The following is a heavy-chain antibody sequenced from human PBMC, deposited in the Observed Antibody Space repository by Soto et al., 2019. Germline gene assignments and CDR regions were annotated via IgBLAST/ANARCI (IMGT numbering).Heavy chain of an antibody. V-gene: IGHV4-39*01. CDR3: ARRSTVTYDY. J-gene: IGHJ4*02. CDR2: FYYSQST. CDR1: GGSLTSNSYY. D-gene: IGHD4-17*01. Sequence: SETLSLTCTVSGGSLTSNSYYWGWIRQPPGKGLEWIGSFYYSQSTYFNPSLKSRVTISVETSKDQYSLKLSAVTAADTAVYYCARRSTVTYDYWGQGILVTVSS.